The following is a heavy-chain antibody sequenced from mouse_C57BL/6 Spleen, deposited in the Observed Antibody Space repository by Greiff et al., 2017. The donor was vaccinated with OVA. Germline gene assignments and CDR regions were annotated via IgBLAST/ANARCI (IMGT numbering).Heavy chain of an antibody. J-gene: IGHJ4*01. CDR1: GYTFTSYW. V-gene: IGHV1-55*01. CDR3: APGMDYAMDY. CDR2: IYPGTGST. D-gene: IGHD4-1*01. Sequence: VQLQQPGAELVKPGASVKMSCKASGYTFTSYWITWVKQRPGQGLEWIGDIYPGTGSTNYNEKFKGKATLTVDTSSSTAYMQLSSLTSEDSAVYYCAPGMDYAMDYWGQGTSVTVSS.